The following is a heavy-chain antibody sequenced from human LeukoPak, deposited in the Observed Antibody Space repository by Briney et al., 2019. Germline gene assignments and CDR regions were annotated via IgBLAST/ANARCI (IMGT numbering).Heavy chain of an antibody. V-gene: IGHV5-10-1*01. CDR2: IDPSDSYT. Sequence: PGGSLRISCKGSGYRFTSYWINWVRQMPGKGLEWMGRIDPSDSYTMHSPSFQGHVTISVDKSISTAYLQWSSLKASDSAMYYCARVLGYSYGWNYWGQGTLVTVPS. D-gene: IGHD5-18*01. CDR3: ARVLGYSYGWNY. J-gene: IGHJ4*02. CDR1: GYRFTSYW.